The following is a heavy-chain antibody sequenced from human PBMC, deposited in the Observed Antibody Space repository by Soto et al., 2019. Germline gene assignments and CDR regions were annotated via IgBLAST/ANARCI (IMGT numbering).Heavy chain of an antibody. CDR2: IYHSGST. CDR3: ARERLRSGNMDV. D-gene: IGHD3-10*02. J-gene: IGHJ6*03. CDR1: SGSISSSNW. Sequence: SETLSLTCAVSSGSISSSNWWSWVRQPPGKGVEWIGEIYHSGSTNYNPSLKSRVTISVDKSKNQFSLKLSSVTAADTAVYYCARERLRSGNMDVWGKGTTVTVSS. V-gene: IGHV4-4*02.